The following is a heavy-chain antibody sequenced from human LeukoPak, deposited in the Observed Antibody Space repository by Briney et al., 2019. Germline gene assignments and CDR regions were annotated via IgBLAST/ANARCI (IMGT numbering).Heavy chain of an antibody. CDR1: GFTFSSYE. CDR3: ARALSSSWYPYYYYYGMDV. D-gene: IGHD6-13*01. CDR2: ISSSGSTI. Sequence: GGSLRLSCAASGFTFSSYEMNWVRQAPGKGLEWVSYISSSGSTIYYADSVKGRFTISRDNAKNSLYLQMNSLRAEDTAVYYYARALSSSWYPYYYYYGMDVGGKGTTVTVS. J-gene: IGHJ6*04. V-gene: IGHV3-48*03.